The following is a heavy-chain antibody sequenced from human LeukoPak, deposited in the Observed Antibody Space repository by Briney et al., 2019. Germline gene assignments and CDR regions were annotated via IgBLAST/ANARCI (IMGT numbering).Heavy chain of an antibody. Sequence: PGGSLRLSCAASGFTFSSYEMNWVPQAPGKGLEWVSYISSSGSTIYYADSVKGRFTISRDNAKNSLYLQMNSLRAEDTAVYYCARETHHDAFDIWGQGTMVTVSS. CDR3: ARETHHDAFDI. CDR1: GFTFSSYE. J-gene: IGHJ3*02. CDR2: ISSSGSTI. V-gene: IGHV3-48*03.